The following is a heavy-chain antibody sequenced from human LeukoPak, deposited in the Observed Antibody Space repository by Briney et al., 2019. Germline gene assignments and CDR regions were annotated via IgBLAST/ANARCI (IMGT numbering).Heavy chain of an antibody. CDR1: GFTLRSYD. CDR2: TSGSGVNS. J-gene: IGHJ4*02. CDR3: AKEYSGYDFDY. V-gene: IGHV3-23*01. D-gene: IGHD5-12*01. Sequence: GGSLRLSCAASGFTLRSYDMSWVRRAPGKGLEWVAATSGSGVNSYYADSVRGRFTISRDNSQNTLYLQMDSLRAEDTALYYCAKEYSGYDFDYRGQGTLVTVSS.